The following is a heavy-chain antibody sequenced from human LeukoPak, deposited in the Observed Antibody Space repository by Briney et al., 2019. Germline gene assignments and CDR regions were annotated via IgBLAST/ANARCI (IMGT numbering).Heavy chain of an antibody. Sequence: GRSLRLSCAASGFTFDDYAMHWVRQAPGKGLEWVSGISWNSGNIVYAVSVEGRFTISRDNAKNSLFLQMNSLRPEDTAIYYCAKDYGSGNYFFDYWGQGTLVTVSS. J-gene: IGHJ4*02. D-gene: IGHD3-10*01. CDR2: ISWNSGNI. CDR1: GFTFDDYA. V-gene: IGHV3-9*01. CDR3: AKDYGSGNYFFDY.